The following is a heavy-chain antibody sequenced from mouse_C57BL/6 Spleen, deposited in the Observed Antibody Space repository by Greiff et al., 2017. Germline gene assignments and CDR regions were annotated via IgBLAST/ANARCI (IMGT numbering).Heavy chain of an antibody. CDR3: AQADYGSTYFDQ. Sequence: EVKLMESGGGLVKPGGSLKLSCAASGFTFSDYGMHWVRQAPEKGLEWVAYISSGSSTIYYADTVKGRVTISRDNAKNTLFLQMTSLRSEDTAMYYCAQADYGSTYFDQWGQGTTLPGSS. CDR1: GFTFSDYG. J-gene: IGHJ2*01. V-gene: IGHV5-17*01. D-gene: IGHD1-1*01. CDR2: ISSGSSTI.